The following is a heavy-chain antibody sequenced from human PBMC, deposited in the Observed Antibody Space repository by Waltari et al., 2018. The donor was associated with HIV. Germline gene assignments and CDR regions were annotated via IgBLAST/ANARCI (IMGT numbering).Heavy chain of an antibody. D-gene: IGHD2-21*01. Sequence: EVQLVQSGPEVKKPGESAKVSCRISGYNFGSYWIGWGRQMSGKGLEWMGIICPGDSETRDNASCQGKVTISADTSRNTAYLQWQRLQASDTAVYYGERVLIGADNSFDFWGQGTTVTVSS. CDR1: GYNFGSYW. J-gene: IGHJ3*01. V-gene: IGHV5-51*01. CDR3: ERVLIGADNSFDF. CDR2: ICPGDSET.